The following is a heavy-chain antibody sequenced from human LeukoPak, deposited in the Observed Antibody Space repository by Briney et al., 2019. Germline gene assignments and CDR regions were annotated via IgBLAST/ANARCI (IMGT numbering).Heavy chain of an antibody. V-gene: IGHV3-48*04. CDR1: GFTFSSYG. CDR3: AREGDYYYMDV. Sequence: GGTLRLSCAASGFTFSSYGMSWVCQAPGKGLEWVSYISSSGSTIYYADSVKGRFTISRDNAKNSLYLQMNSLRAEDTAVYYCAREGDYYYMDVWGKGTTVTISS. J-gene: IGHJ6*03. CDR2: ISSSGSTI.